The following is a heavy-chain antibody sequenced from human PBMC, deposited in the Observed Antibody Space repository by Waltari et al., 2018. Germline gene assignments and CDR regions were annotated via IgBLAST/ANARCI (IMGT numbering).Heavy chain of an antibody. D-gene: IGHD3-10*01. J-gene: IGHJ4*02. CDR3: ARGSLLWFGELLEGFDY. V-gene: IGHV4-39*07. CDR1: GCAISSRSFT. Sequence: QLQLQESGPGLVKPSETLSLTCTVSGCAISSRSFTWGSIRPPPGKGLEWIGSIYYSGSTYYNPSLKSRVTISVDTSKNQFSLKLSSVTAADTAVYYCARGSLLWFGELLEGFDYWGQGTLVTVSS. CDR2: IYYSGST.